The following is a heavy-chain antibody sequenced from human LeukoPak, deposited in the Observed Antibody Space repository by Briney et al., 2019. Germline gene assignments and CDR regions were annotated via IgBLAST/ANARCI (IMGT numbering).Heavy chain of an antibody. CDR2: IYYSGSS. J-gene: IGHJ4*02. D-gene: IGHD4-17*01. Sequence: PSETLSLTCTVSGGSINNGGYYWSWIRQHPGKGLEWIGYIYYSGSSYYNPSLRSRVTISVDTSKNQFSLKLSSVTAADTAVYYCARRNDYGDYGNYWGQGTLVTVSS. CDR1: GGSINNGGYY. V-gene: IGHV4-31*03. CDR3: ARRNDYGDYGNY.